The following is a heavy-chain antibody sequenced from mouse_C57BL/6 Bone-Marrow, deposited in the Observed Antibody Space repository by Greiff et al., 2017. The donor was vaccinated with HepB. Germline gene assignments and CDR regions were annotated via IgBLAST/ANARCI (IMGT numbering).Heavy chain of an antibody. CDR3: AREKLLRFAY. V-gene: IGHV1-64*01. J-gene: IGHJ3*01. Sequence: QVQLQQPGAELVKPGASVKLSCKASGYTFTSYWMHWVKQRPGQGLEWIGMIHPNSGSTNYNEKFKGKATLTVDTSSSTAYMQLSSLTSEDSAVYYCAREKLLRFAYWGQGTLVTVSA. CDR2: IHPNSGST. D-gene: IGHD4-1*01. CDR1: GYTFTSYW.